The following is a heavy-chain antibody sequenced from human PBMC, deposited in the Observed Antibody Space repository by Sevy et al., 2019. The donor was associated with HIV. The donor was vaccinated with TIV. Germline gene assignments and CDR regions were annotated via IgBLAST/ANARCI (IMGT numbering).Heavy chain of an antibody. CDR1: GFTLSSFW. Sequence: GGSLRLSCAASGFTLSSFWMTWVRQAPGKGLEGVANIKEDGSDKNYLDSVKGRFTISRDNAKNSLYLQMNSLRAEDTAVYYCARDKNHYDRSVYYDAFDIWGQGTMVTVSS. CDR3: ARDKNHYDRSVYYDAFDI. CDR2: IKEDGSDK. D-gene: IGHD3-22*01. J-gene: IGHJ3*02. V-gene: IGHV3-7*03.